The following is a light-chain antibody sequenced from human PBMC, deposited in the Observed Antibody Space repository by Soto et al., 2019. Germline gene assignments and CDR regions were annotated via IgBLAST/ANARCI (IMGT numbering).Light chain of an antibody. CDR1: SSDVGRYNY. V-gene: IGLV2-14*01. J-gene: IGLJ2*01. Sequence: QSVLTQPASVSGSPGQSITISCIGTSSDVGRYNYVSWYQQHPGKVPKLMIYEVSNRPSGVSDRFSGSKSDNTASLTISGLQAEDEADYYCSSYTTSDTLVFGGGTQLTVL. CDR3: SSYTTSDTLV. CDR2: EVS.